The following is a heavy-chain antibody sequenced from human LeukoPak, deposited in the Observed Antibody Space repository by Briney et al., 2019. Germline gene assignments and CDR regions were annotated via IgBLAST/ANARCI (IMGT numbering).Heavy chain of an antibody. V-gene: IGHV3-7*01. Sequence: GGSLRLSCAASGFTFSSYGMHWVRQAPGKGLEWVANIKQDESEKYYVDSVKGRFTISRDNAKNSLYLQMNSLRAEDTAVYYCARDFEISSGWGQGTLVTVSS. J-gene: IGHJ4*02. CDR3: ARDFEISSG. D-gene: IGHD6-19*01. CDR1: GFTFSSYG. CDR2: IKQDESEK.